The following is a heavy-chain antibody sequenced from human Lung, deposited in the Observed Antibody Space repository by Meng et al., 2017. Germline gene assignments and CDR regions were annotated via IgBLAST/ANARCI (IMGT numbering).Heavy chain of an antibody. CDR3: ARGGGYVTRVDP. Sequence: QLQRVHTGAGVTGAGVAVRVRWTAAGDPGTGYYMHWVRQAPGQGLGGQGRINPNRGGTNDAQKFRGSVTMTRDTSIRTAYMDRSTLRSDATAVYDWARGGGYVTRVDPWGQGSLVTVSS. CDR1: GDPGTGYY. J-gene: IGHJ5*02. CDR2: INPNRGGT. V-gene: IGHV1-2*06. D-gene: IGHD1-26*01.